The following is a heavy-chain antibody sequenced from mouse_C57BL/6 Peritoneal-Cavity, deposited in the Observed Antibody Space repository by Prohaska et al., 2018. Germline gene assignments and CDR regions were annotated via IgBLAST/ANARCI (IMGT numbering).Heavy chain of an antibody. Sequence: HVPLQHPGAELVIPGASVKLSCKPSCYTFTSYWMHLVMQRPGPALEWIGEIDPSDSYTNYNQKFKGKATVNVDKSSSTGYMQLSSLTAEDSAVYYGARGGYYGNPYWYFDVWGTGTTVT. CDR3: ARGGYYGNPYWYFDV. D-gene: IGHD2-1*01. V-gene: IGHV1-69*01. CDR2: IDPSDSYT. CDR1: CYTFTSYW. J-gene: IGHJ1*03.